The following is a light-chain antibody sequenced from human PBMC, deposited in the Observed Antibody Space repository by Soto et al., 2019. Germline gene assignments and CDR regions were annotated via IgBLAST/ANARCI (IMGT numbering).Light chain of an antibody. Sequence: DIQMTQSPSSLSASVGDRVTITCRASESISNDLQWYQQKPGKAPKILIYAASTLQSGVPSRFSGSGSGTYFTLTISSLQPEDFATYYCQQSYTASPYTFGQGTKLQIK. V-gene: IGKV1-39*01. CDR3: QQSYTASPYT. CDR2: AAS. CDR1: ESISND. J-gene: IGKJ2*01.